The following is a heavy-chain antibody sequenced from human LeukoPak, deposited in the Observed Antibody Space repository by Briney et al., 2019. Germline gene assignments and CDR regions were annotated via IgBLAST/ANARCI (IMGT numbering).Heavy chain of an antibody. CDR2: IRYDGSDN. D-gene: IGHD7-27*01. V-gene: IGHV3-30*02. Sequence: GGSLRLSCAASGFTFSNYGMYWVRQAPGKGLEWVAFIRYDGSDNYYADSVKGRFTMSRDNSKNTLYLQMDSLRPEDTAVYYCAKGQLGIQSSKWFDPWGQGTLVTVSS. CDR1: GFTFSNYG. J-gene: IGHJ5*02. CDR3: AKGQLGIQSSKWFDP.